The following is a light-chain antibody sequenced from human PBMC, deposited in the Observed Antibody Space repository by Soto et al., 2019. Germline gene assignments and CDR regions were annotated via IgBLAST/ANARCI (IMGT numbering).Light chain of an antibody. Sequence: IQLTQCPWSLSASVGDRVTITCRASQDIAIYLAWYQQKPGEAPKLLIYAASTLYGGVPSRFSGGGSRTDFTLTTTSLQPEDFATYYCQQTSSAPFTFGPGTKVD. V-gene: IGKV1-9*01. CDR2: AAS. J-gene: IGKJ3*01. CDR1: QDIAIY. CDR3: QQTSSAPFT.